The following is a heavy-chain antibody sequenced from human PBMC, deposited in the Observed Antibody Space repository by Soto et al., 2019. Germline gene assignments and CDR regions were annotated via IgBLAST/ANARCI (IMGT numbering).Heavy chain of an antibody. CDR1: GGTFSSYA. J-gene: IGHJ6*02. Sequence: QVQLVQSGAEVKKPGSSVKVSCKASGGTFSSYAISWVRQAPGQGLEWMGGIIPIPGTANYPQKFQGRVTITADESTSTAYMELSSLRSEDTAVYYCARSQGSSTSLEIYYYYYYGMDVWGQGTTVTVSS. D-gene: IGHD2-2*01. CDR2: IIPIPGTA. CDR3: ARSQGSSTSLEIYYYYYYGMDV. V-gene: IGHV1-69*01.